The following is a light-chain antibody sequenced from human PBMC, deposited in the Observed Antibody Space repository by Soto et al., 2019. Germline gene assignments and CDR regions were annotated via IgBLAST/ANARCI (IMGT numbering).Light chain of an antibody. J-gene: IGKJ4*01. CDR1: QSISDT. V-gene: IGKV3-11*01. CDR3: QQRSNWPRALT. Sequence: EIVLTQSPGTLSLSPGERATLSCRASQSISDTLAWYQQKPGQAPRLLIYGASNRATGIPARFSGSGSGTDFTLTISSLEPEDFAVYYCQQRSNWPRALTFGGGTKVDIK. CDR2: GAS.